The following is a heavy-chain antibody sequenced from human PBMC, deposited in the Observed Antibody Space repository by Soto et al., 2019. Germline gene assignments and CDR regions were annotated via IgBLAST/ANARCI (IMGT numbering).Heavy chain of an antibody. CDR3: AVSSGGSCYPCWIDP. CDR2: FDPEDGET. V-gene: IGHV1-24*01. Sequence: ASVKVSCKVSGYTLTELSMHWVRQAPGKGLEWMGGFDPEDGETIYAQKFQGRVTMTEDTSTDTAYMELSSLRSEDTAVYYCAVSSGGSCYPCWIDPWGQGTLVTVSS. J-gene: IGHJ5*02. D-gene: IGHD2-15*01. CDR1: GYTLTELS.